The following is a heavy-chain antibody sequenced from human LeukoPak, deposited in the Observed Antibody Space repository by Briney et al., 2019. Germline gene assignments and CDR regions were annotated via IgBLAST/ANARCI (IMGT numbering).Heavy chain of an antibody. D-gene: IGHD2-15*01. Sequence: SETLSLTCAVSGGSISSSNWWSWVRQPPGKGLEWIGEIYHSGSTNYNPSLKSRVTISVDKSKNQFSLKLSSVTAADTAVYYCARDREGYCSGGSCYTRAFDIWGQGTMVTVSS. CDR1: GGSISSSNW. CDR2: IYHSGST. J-gene: IGHJ3*02. CDR3: ARDREGYCSGGSCYTRAFDI. V-gene: IGHV4-4*02.